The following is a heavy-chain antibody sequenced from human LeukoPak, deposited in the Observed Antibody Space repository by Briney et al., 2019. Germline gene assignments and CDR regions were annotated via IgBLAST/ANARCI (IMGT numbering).Heavy chain of an antibody. V-gene: IGHV3-48*01. CDR1: GFTFSRNS. D-gene: IGHD3-22*01. CDR3: ARDRYYYDNSGSCFDY. Sequence: GGSLRLSCAASGFTFSRNSMNWVRQAPGKGLEWVSYISSSSGTIYYADSVKGRFTISRDNAKNSLYLQMNSLRAEDTAVYYCARDRYYYDNSGSCFDYWGQGTLVTVSS. J-gene: IGHJ4*02. CDR2: ISSSSGTI.